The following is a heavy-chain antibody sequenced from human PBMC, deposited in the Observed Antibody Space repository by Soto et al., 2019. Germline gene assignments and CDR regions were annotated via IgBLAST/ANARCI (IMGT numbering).Heavy chain of an antibody. CDR2: ISGSGGTI. D-gene: IGHD6-19*01. CDR1: GFTLSSYS. V-gene: IGHV3-48*02. Sequence: EVQLVESGGGLVQPGGSLRVSCAASGFTLSSYSRHWVRQAPGKGLEWVSYISGSGGTIYYADSVKGRFTISRENAKNSLSVQMNSLRDEDTAVYFCAREKGQRSSGGSYYFDFWGQGTRVTVSP. CDR3: AREKGQRSSGGSYYFDF. J-gene: IGHJ4*02.